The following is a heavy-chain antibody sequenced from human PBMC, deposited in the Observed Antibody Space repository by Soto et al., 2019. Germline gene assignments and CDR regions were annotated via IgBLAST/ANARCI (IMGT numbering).Heavy chain of an antibody. Sequence: GTLALTCAVYGGSFSGYYWSWIRQPPGKGLEWIGEINHSGSTNYNPSLKSRVTISVDTSKNQFSLKLSSVTDADTAVYYCARVHGESSSWYRSSGWSPYFDYWGQGTLVTVSS. CDR3: ARVHGESSSWYRSSGWSPYFDY. CDR2: INHSGST. J-gene: IGHJ4*02. CDR1: GGSFSGYY. V-gene: IGHV4-34*01. D-gene: IGHD6-13*01.